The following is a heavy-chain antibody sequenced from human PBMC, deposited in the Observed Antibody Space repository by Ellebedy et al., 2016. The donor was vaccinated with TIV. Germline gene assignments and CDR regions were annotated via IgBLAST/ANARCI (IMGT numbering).Heavy chain of an antibody. CDR3: VRDMGSTRLDY. Sequence: GGSLRLXXAASGFTFSSYWMYWVRQVPGMGLVWVSRIKSDGSYTEYADSVKGRFTISRDNAKNTVYLQMNSLKVEDTALYYCVRDMGSTRLDYWGQGTLVTVSS. CDR1: GFTFSSYW. CDR2: IKSDGSYT. V-gene: IGHV3-74*03. J-gene: IGHJ4*02. D-gene: IGHD1-26*01.